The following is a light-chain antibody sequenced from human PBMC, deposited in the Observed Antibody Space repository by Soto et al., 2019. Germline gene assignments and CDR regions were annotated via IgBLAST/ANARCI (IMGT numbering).Light chain of an antibody. J-gene: IGLJ1*01. Sequence: QSALTQPASVSGSPGQSITLSCTGTSSDVGGFDSVSWYQQHPGSAPKLMIYEVTNRPSGVSHRFSGSKSVNTASLTISGLQTEDEADYYCSSYTSSNTLVFGTGTKLTVL. CDR2: EVT. CDR1: SSDVGGFDS. V-gene: IGLV2-14*01. CDR3: SSYTSSNTLV.